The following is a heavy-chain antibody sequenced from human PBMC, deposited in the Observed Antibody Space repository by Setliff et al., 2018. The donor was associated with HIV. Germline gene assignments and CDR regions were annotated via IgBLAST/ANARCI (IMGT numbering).Heavy chain of an antibody. D-gene: IGHD5-18*01. V-gene: IGHV3-43*01. CDR2: ISWDGGST. J-gene: IGHJ4*01. CDR3: ARVNVDTTGVFGPLDY. CDR1: GFTFDDYT. Sequence: QPGGSLRLSCAASGFTFDDYTMHWVRQAPGKGLEWVSLISWDGGSTYYADSVKGRFTISRDNSKNSLYLQMNSLRTEDTALYYCARVNVDTTGVFGPLDYWGQGTLVTVSS.